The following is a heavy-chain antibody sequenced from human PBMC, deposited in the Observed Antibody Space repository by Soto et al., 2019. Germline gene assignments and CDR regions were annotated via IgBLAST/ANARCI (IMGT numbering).Heavy chain of an antibody. CDR2: ISGSDGST. Sequence: EVHLLESGGGLVQPGGSLRLSCAASGFTFSTYAMSWVRQAPGKGLEWVSGISGSDGSTYYADSVKGRFTISRDNSKNTLYVQMNSLRAEDTAVYYCTRELPPDLWGQGTLVTVSS. J-gene: IGHJ5*02. V-gene: IGHV3-23*01. CDR1: GFTFSTYA. CDR3: TRELPPDL.